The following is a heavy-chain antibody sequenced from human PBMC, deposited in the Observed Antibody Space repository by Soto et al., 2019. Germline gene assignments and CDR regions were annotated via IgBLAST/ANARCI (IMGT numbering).Heavy chain of an antibody. CDR3: ARVEQQLAEAYYFDY. V-gene: IGHV4-59*01. CDR2: IYYSGST. D-gene: IGHD6-13*01. J-gene: IGHJ4*02. CDR1: GGSISSYY. Sequence: SETLSLTCTVSGGSISSYYWSWIRQPPGKGLEWIGYIYYSGSTNYNPSLKSRVTISVDTSKNQFSLKLSSVTAADTAVYYCARVEQQLAEAYYFDYWGQGTLVTVSS.